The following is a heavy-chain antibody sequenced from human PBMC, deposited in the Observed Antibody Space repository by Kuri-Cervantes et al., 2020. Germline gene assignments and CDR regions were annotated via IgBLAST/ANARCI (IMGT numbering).Heavy chain of an antibody. CDR2: IYSGGST. Sequence: GESLKISCAASGFTVSSNYMSWVRQAPGKGLEWVSVIYSGGSTYYADSVKGRFTISRDNSKNTLYLQMNSLRAEDTAVYYCCSWGWTGRKNWGQGTLVTVSS. D-gene: IGHD3/OR15-3a*01. CDR3: CSWGWTGRKN. CDR1: GFTVSSNY. J-gene: IGHJ4*02. V-gene: IGHV3-53*01.